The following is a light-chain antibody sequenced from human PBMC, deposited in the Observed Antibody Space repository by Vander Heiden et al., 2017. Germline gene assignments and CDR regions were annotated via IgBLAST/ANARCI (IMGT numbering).Light chain of an antibody. CDR2: GAS. V-gene: IGKV3-15*01. CDR1: QSVSSN. CDR3: QQYNYWPPWT. J-gene: IGKJ1*01. Sequence: EIVMTQSPATLSVSPGERATLSCRASQSVSSNLAWYQQKPGQAPRLLIYGASTRATGIPARFSGSGYGTEFTLTISSLQSEDFAVYYCQQYNYWPPWTFGQGTKLEI.